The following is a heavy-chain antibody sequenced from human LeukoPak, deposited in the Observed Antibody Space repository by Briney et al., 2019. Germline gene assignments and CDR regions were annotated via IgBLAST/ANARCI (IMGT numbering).Heavy chain of an antibody. CDR1: GFTFSSYW. V-gene: IGHV3-7*01. CDR3: ARALYNRGWYPDYFDS. D-gene: IGHD6-19*01. J-gene: IGHJ4*02. CDR2: IKRDGSDK. Sequence: GGSLRLSCAASGFTFSSYWMSWVRQAPGKGLEWVANIKRDGSDKYYVGSVEGRFTISRDNAKNSLYLQMSSLRAEDTAIYYCARALYNRGWYPDYFDSWGQGTLVTVSS.